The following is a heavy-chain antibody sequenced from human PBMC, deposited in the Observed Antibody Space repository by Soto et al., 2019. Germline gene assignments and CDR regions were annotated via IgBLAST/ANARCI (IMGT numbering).Heavy chain of an antibody. J-gene: IGHJ4*02. Sequence: SETLSLTCAVSGASISSGNWWPWVRQPPGKGLEWIGEIYLSGSTNYNPSLKSRVTISVDKSKNQFSLKLSSVTAADTAVYYCARDFHDSSLDYWGQGTLVTVSS. D-gene: IGHD3-22*01. V-gene: IGHV4-4*02. CDR1: GASISSGNW. CDR2: IYLSGST. CDR3: ARDFHDSSLDY.